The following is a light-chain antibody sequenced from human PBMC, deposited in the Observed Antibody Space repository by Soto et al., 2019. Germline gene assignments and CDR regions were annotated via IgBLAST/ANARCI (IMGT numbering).Light chain of an antibody. V-gene: IGKV3-11*01. CDR2: DAS. CDR3: QQRFIWPPLT. J-gene: IGKJ4*01. Sequence: EVVLTQSPATLSLSPGERATLSCRASQSVGSYLAWYQQKPGQAPRLLIYDASNRATGIPARFSGSGSGTDFTLTISSLEPEDSAVYYCQQRFIWPPLTFGGGTKVEIK. CDR1: QSVGSY.